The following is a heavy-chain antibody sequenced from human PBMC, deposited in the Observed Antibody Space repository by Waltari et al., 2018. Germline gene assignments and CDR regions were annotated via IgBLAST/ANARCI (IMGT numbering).Heavy chain of an antibody. CDR1: GYSISSGYY. Sequence: QVQLQESGPGLVKPSETLSLTCTVSGYSISSGYYWGWIRQPPGKGLEWIGSIYHSGGTYYNPSLKSRVTISVETSKNQFSLKLSSVTAADTAVYYCARDRRGDFWSGSNFDYWGQGTLVTVSS. J-gene: IGHJ4*02. D-gene: IGHD3-3*01. CDR3: ARDRRGDFWSGSNFDY. CDR2: IYHSGGT. V-gene: IGHV4-38-2*02.